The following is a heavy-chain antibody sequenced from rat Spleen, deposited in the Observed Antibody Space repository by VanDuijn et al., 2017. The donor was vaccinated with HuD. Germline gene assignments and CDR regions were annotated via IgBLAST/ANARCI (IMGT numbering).Heavy chain of an antibody. CDR2: INSAGST. D-gene: IGHD1-2*01. J-gene: IGHJ1*01. V-gene: IGHV3-3*01. CDR3: ARYYSSYTHWYFDF. CDR1: GYSITSNY. Sequence: EVQLQESGPGLVKPSQSLSLTCSVTGYSITSNYWGWIRKFPGNKLEWMGYINSAGSTNYNPPLKSQISITRDTSKNQFFLQLTSVTTEDTATYYCARYYSSYTHWYFDFWGPGTMVTVSS.